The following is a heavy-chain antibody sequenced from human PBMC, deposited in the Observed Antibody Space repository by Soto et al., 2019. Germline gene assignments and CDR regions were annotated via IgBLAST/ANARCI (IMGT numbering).Heavy chain of an antibody. V-gene: IGHV3-23*01. J-gene: IGHJ4*02. D-gene: IGHD2-21*01. CDR2: ISGSGDNT. Sequence: EVQLLESGGGLVQPGGSLRLSRAASGFTFSTFAMTWVRQAPGKGLEWVSAISGSGDNTYYADSVKGRFTMSRDNSKSTLYLQMNSLRGADTAVYHCAKGRGVLFYFDQWGQGTLVTVSS. CDR1: GFTFSTFA. CDR3: AKGRGVLFYFDQ.